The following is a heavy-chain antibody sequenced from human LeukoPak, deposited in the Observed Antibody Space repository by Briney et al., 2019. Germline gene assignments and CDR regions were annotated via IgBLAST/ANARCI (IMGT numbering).Heavy chain of an antibody. CDR2: INPNSGDT. V-gene: IGHV1-2*02. CDR3: AREGYCSGGSCYVANWFDP. CDR1: GYTFSGHY. J-gene: IGHJ5*02. D-gene: IGHD2-15*01. Sequence: GASVKVSCKASGYTFSGHYMHWVRQAPGQGLEWMGWINPNSGDTNYAQRFQGRVTMTRDTSTSTAYMELRSLRSDDTAVYYCAREGYCSGGSCYVANWFDPWGQGTLVTVSS.